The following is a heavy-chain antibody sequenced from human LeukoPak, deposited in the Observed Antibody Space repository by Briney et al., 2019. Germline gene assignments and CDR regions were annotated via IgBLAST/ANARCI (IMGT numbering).Heavy chain of an antibody. D-gene: IGHD4-17*01. CDR3: ASDDYGDLSFDY. CDR1: GYTFTSYG. V-gene: IGHV1-18*01. CDR2: ISAYNGNT. Sequence: ASVKVSCKASGYTFTSYGISWVRQAPGQGLEWMGWISAYNGNTNYAQKLQGRVTMTTDTSTSTAYMELRSLRSDDTAVYYCASDDYGDLSFDYWGQGTLVTVSP. J-gene: IGHJ4*02.